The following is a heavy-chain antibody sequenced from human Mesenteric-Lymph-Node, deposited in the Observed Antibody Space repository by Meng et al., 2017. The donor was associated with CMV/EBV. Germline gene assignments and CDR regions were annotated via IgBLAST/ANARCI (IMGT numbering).Heavy chain of an antibody. D-gene: IGHD2-2*01. CDR1: GFTFSSYW. CDR3: ARDAEGGRIVVVPATMVY. CDR2: INSDGSST. J-gene: IGHJ4*02. Sequence: GESLKISCAASGFTFSSYWMHWVRQAPGKGLVWVSRINSDGSSTSYADSVKGRFTISRDNAKNTLYLQMNSLRAEDTAVYYCARDAEGGRIVVVPATMVYWGQGTLVTVSS. V-gene: IGHV3-74*01.